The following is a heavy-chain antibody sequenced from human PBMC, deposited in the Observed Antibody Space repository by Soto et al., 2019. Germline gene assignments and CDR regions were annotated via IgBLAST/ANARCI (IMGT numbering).Heavy chain of an antibody. CDR3: ARGGYDAYYFDL. V-gene: IGHV3-74*01. D-gene: IGHD3-3*01. CDR1: GFTFSTYW. Sequence: EVQLVESGGGLVQPGGSLRLSCAASGFTFSTYWMHWIRQGPGKGLVWVSRIKGDGSSTSYADSVKGRFTITRNNTKNTEYLQMDSLRAEDPALYYCARGGYDAYYFDLWGRGTLVTVSS. J-gene: IGHJ2*01. CDR2: IKGDGSST.